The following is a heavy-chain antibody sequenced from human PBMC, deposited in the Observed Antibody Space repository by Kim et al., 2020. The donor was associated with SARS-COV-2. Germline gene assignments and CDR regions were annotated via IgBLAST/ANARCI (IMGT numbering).Heavy chain of an antibody. CDR1: GGSFSGYY. V-gene: IGHV4-34*01. CDR2: INHSGST. Sequence: SETLSLTCAVYGGSFSGYYWSWIRQPPGKGLEWIGEINHSGSTNYNPSLKSRVTISVDTSKNQFSLKLSSVTAADTAVYYCARVDYDILTGYYNDYYYGMDVWGQGTTVTVSS. J-gene: IGHJ6*02. D-gene: IGHD3-9*01. CDR3: ARVDYDILTGYYNDYYYGMDV.